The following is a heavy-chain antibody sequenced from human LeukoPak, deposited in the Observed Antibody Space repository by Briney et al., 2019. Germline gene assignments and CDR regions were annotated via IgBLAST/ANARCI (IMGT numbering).Heavy chain of an antibody. D-gene: IGHD3-10*01. CDR2: IYSGGST. J-gene: IGHJ6*03. Sequence: GGSLRLSCVASGFTVSSNYMSWVRQAPGEGLEWVSVIYSGGSTYYADSAKGRFTISRDNSKNTLYLQMNSLRAEDTAVYYCASGSGSYRTPYYYMDVWGTGTTVTVSS. V-gene: IGHV3-53*01. CDR1: GFTVSSNY. CDR3: ASGSGSYRTPYYYMDV.